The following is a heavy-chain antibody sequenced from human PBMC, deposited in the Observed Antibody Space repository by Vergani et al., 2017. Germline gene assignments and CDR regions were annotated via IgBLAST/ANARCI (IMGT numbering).Heavy chain of an antibody. Sequence: QMQLVQSGPEVKKPGTSVKVSCKASGFTFTSSAMQCVRQARGQRLEWIGWIVVGSGNTNYAQKFQERVTITRDMSTSTAYMELSSLRSEDTAVYYCAAARRGDYYGMDVWGQGTTVTVSS. CDR2: IVVGSGNT. V-gene: IGHV1-58*02. CDR3: AAARRGDYYGMDV. J-gene: IGHJ6*02. D-gene: IGHD3-10*01. CDR1: GFTFTSSA.